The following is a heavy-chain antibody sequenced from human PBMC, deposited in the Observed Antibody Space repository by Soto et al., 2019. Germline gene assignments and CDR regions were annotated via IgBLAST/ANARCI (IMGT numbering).Heavy chain of an antibody. CDR2: LSSSSSTI. V-gene: IGHV3-48*01. J-gene: IGHJ5*02. Sequence: EVQLVESGGGLVHPGGSLRLSCAASGFTFSSYSMNWVRQAPGKGLEWVSYLSSSSSTIYYADSVKGRFTISRDNAKTSLYLQMSSLRADDTAVYYCARHPERIAGIGWFGPWGQGTLVTVSS. CDR1: GFTFSSYS. CDR3: ARHPERIAGIGWFGP. D-gene: IGHD6-13*01.